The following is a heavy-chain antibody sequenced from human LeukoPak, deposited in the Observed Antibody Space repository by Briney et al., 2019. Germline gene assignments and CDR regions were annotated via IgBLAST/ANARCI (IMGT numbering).Heavy chain of an antibody. CDR1: GFTVSSNY. Sequence: GGSLRLSCAASGFTVSSNYMSWVRQAPGKGLEWVSVIYSGGSTYYADSVKGRFTISRDNSKNTLYLQMNSLRAEDTAVYYCARVGEIYYYYMDVWGKGTTVTVSS. D-gene: IGHD3-10*01. CDR3: ARVGEIYYYYMDV. CDR2: IYSGGST. V-gene: IGHV3-53*01. J-gene: IGHJ6*03.